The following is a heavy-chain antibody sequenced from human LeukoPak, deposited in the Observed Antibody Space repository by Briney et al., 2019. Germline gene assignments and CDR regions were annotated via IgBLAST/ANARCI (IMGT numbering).Heavy chain of an antibody. Sequence: PSETLSLTCTVSGGSISSSSYYWGWIRQPPGKGLEWIGSIYYSGSTYYNPSLKSRVTISVDTSKNQFSLKLSSVTAADTAVYYCARSRGYSYGHDFWGRGTLVTVSS. V-gene: IGHV4-39*07. CDR3: ARSRGYSYGHDF. D-gene: IGHD5-12*01. CDR1: GGSISSSSYY. J-gene: IGHJ4*02. CDR2: IYYSGST.